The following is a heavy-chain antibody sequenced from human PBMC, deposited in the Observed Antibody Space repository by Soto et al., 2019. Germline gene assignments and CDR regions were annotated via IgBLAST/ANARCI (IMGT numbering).Heavy chain of an antibody. CDR3: AKVFYYYDSSGYYYFDY. J-gene: IGHJ4*02. CDR2: ISGSGSTI. V-gene: IGHV3-23*01. CDR1: GFTFSSYA. Sequence: GGSLRLSCAASGFTFSSYAVSWVRQAPGKGPEWISSISGSGSTIYYADSVKGRFTISRDNSKNTLYLQMSSLRAEDTAVYYCAKVFYYYDSSGYYYFDYWGQGTMVTVYS. D-gene: IGHD3-22*01.